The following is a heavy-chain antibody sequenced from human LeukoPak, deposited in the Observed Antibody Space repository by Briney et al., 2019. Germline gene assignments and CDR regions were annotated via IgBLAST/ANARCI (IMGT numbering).Heavy chain of an antibody. CDR1: GYTFTDYY. V-gene: IGHV1-2*02. CDR3: ARDVRAAAGIEH. Sequence: ASVPVSFKASGYTFTDYYMHWVRQAPGQGLEWMGWINPNSGGTNYAQKFQGRVTMTRDTSISTAYMELSRLRSDDTAVYYCARDVRAAAGIEHWGQGTLVTVSS. CDR2: INPNSGGT. J-gene: IGHJ1*01. D-gene: IGHD6-13*01.